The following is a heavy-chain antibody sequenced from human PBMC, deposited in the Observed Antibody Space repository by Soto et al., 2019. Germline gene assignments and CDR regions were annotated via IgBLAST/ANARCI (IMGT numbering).Heavy chain of an antibody. V-gene: IGHV4-30-4*01. CDR2: IYYSGST. Sequence: SEALSLTCTVSGGSISRGDYYWSWIRQPPGKGLEWIGYIYYSGSTYYNPSLKSRVTISVDTSKNQFSLKLSSVTAADTAVYYCARESIAALLRSGPYYGMDVWGPATTVTRSS. D-gene: IGHD6-6*01. CDR3: ARESIAALLRSGPYYGMDV. CDR1: GGSISRGDYY. J-gene: IGHJ6*02.